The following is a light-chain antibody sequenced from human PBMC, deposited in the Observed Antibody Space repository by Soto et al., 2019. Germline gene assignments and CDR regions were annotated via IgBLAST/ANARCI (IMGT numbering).Light chain of an antibody. CDR1: SGDVGGYNF. V-gene: IGLV2-14*01. J-gene: IGLJ1*01. CDR3: SSFTSSSTLV. Sequence: QSVLTQPASVSGSPGQSITISCTGTSGDVGGYNFVSWYQQHPGNAPKLIIYEVNNRPSGVSSRFSGSKSGNTASLTISGLPADDEADYYCSSFTSSSTLVFGTGTKLTVL. CDR2: EVN.